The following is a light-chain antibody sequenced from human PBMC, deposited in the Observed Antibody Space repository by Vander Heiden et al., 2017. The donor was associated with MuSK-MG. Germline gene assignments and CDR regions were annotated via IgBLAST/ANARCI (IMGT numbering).Light chain of an antibody. J-gene: IGLJ1*01. CDR3: SSYTTSDTLYV. V-gene: IGLV2-14*03. CDR1: SGDIGGYNY. Sequence: QSALTQPASVSGSPGQSITISCTGTSGDIGGYNYVSWYQQHPGKAPRLMIYDVTNRPSGASNRFSGSKSGNTASLTISGLQTEDEADYYCSSYTTSDTLYVFGTGTKVTVL. CDR2: DVT.